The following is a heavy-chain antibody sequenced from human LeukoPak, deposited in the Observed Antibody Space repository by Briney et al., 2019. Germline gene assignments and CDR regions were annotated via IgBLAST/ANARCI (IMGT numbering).Heavy chain of an antibody. D-gene: IGHD6-6*01. Sequence: SVKVSCKASGGTFSSYAISWVRQAPGQGLEWMGGIIPIFGTANYAQKFQGRVTITTDESTSTAYIELSSLRSEDTAVYYCARDIAARPDSAFDIWGQGTMVTVSS. J-gene: IGHJ3*02. V-gene: IGHV1-69*05. CDR1: GGTFSSYA. CDR2: IIPIFGTA. CDR3: ARDIAARPDSAFDI.